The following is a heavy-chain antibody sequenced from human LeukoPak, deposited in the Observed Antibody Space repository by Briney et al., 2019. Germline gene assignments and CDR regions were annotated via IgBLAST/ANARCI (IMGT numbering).Heavy chain of an antibody. CDR3: AREGFCTGNICSFDF. CDR2: IKQDGSEK. D-gene: IGHD3/OR15-3a*01. V-gene: IGHV3-7*01. Sequence: GGSLRLSCAASGFTFSSYWMSWVRQAPGKGLEWVANIKQDGSEKYYVDSVKGRFTISRDNAKSSLYLQMNSLKAEDTAIYYCAREGFCTGNICSFDFWGQGTLVTVSS. CDR1: GFTFSSYW. J-gene: IGHJ4*02.